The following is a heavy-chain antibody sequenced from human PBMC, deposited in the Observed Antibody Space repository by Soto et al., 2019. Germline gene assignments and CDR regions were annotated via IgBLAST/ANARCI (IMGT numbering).Heavy chain of an antibody. CDR2: IYYSGST. D-gene: IGHD3-10*01. CDR1: GGSISSGGYY. Sequence: NPSETLSLTCTVSGGSISSGGYYWSWIRQHPGKGLEWIGYIYYSGSTYYNPSLKSRVTISVDTSKNQFSLKLSSVTAADTAVYYCARTPSWFGQTELNWFDPWGQGTLVTVSS. V-gene: IGHV4-31*03. J-gene: IGHJ5*02. CDR3: ARTPSWFGQTELNWFDP.